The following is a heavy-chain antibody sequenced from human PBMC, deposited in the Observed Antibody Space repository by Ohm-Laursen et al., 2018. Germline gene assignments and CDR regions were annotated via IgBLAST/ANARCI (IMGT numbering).Heavy chain of an antibody. J-gene: IGHJ3*02. Sequence: SDTLSLTCNVSDGSIDNYHWTWIRQAPGKTLEWIGYLSYSGSTNYNPSLESRGIIFGDTSKNQFSLKLRSVTAADTAVYYCAKRLKIGDRYTDAFDIWGRGTVVIVSP. D-gene: IGHD2-21*01. CDR2: LSYSGST. V-gene: IGHV4-59*07. CDR1: DGSIDNYH. CDR3: AKRLKIGDRYTDAFDI.